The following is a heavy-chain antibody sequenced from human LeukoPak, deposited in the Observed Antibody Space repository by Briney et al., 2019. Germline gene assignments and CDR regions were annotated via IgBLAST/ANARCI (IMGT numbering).Heavy chain of an antibody. Sequence: GGPLRLSCIVSGFTCSSFWMSWVRQATGKGLEWVANIKQDGTEKYYVDSVKGRFTVSRDNAKNSLYLQMNSLRAEDTAVYYCARAIDYGYPGGYWGQGTLVTVSS. CDR3: ARAIDYGYPGGY. D-gene: IGHD4-17*01. J-gene: IGHJ4*02. V-gene: IGHV3-7*01. CDR2: IKQDGTEK. CDR1: GFTCSSFW.